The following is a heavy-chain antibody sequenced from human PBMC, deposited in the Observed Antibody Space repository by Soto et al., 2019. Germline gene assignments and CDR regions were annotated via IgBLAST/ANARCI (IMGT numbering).Heavy chain of an antibody. Sequence: QVQLVESGGGVVQPGRSLRLSCAASGFTFSSYGMHWVRQAPGKGLEWVAVISYDGSNKYYADSVKGRFTISRDNSKNTLYLNMNSLRAEDTAVSYCAKGRGYAWNNAKDWGQGTLVTVSS. CDR3: AKGRGYAWNNAKD. D-gene: IGHD5-12*01. J-gene: IGHJ4*02. CDR2: ISYDGSNK. CDR1: GFTFSSYG. V-gene: IGHV3-30*18.